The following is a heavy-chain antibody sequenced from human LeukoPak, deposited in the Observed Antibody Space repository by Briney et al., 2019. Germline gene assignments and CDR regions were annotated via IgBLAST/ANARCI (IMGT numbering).Heavy chain of an antibody. CDR3: ARDLSDFWFGE. J-gene: IGHJ4*02. CDR1: GGSISNGGYY. D-gene: IGHD3-10*01. Sequence: PSETLSLTCTVSGGSISNGGYYWSWIRQHPGKGLEWIGYIYYSGSTYYNPSLKSRVTISVDTSKNQFSLKLSSVTAADTAVYYCARDLSDFWFGEWGQGTLVTVSS. V-gene: IGHV4-30-4*08. CDR2: IYYSGST.